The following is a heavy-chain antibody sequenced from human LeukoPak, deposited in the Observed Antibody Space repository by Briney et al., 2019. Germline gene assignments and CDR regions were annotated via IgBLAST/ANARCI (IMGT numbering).Heavy chain of an antibody. CDR3: ARRCPYSSGCFDY. CDR1: GGSISSYY. D-gene: IGHD6-19*01. J-gene: IGHJ4*02. V-gene: IGHV4-59*05. Sequence: SETLSLTCTVSGGSISSYYWSWIRQPAGKGLEWIGSIYYSGSTYYNPSLKSRVTISVDTSKNQFSLKLSSVTAADTAVYYCARRCPYSSGCFDYWGQGTLVTVSS. CDR2: IYYSGST.